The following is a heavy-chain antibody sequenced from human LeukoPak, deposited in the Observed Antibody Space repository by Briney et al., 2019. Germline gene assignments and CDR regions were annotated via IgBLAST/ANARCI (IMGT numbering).Heavy chain of an antibody. D-gene: IGHD3-22*01. CDR2: IYTSGST. CDR1: GGSISSYY. Sequence: PSETLSLTCTVSGGSISSYYWSWIRQPAGKGLEWIGRIYTSGSTNYNPSLKSRVTISVDTSKNQFSLKLSSVTAADTAVYYCAGDYYDSSVNYWGQGTLVTVSS. J-gene: IGHJ4*02. V-gene: IGHV4-4*07. CDR3: AGDYYDSSVNY.